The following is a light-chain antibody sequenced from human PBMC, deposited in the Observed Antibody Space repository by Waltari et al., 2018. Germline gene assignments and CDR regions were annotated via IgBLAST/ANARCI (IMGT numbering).Light chain of an antibody. Sequence: DIRMTQSPSTLSASAGDRVIISCRASQSISKWLAWYQQKPVKAPKFLIYEASTLQIGVPSRFSGTGSGTDFTLTISSLQPDDFATYYCQQYNSYSLLTFGGGTKVEIK. V-gene: IGKV1-5*03. J-gene: IGKJ4*01. CDR3: QQYNSYSLLT. CDR1: QSISKW. CDR2: EAS.